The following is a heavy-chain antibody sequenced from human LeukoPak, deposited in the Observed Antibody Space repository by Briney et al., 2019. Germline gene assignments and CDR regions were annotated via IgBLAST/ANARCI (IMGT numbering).Heavy chain of an antibody. CDR2: IYTSGST. J-gene: IGHJ4*02. CDR3: ARASYSYDISGWVPFDY. V-gene: IGHV4-61*02. Sequence: EPSETLSPTCTVSGNSISSGDYYWSWIRQPAGKGLEWIGRIYTSGSTTYNPSLKSRVTISGDTSENQFSLRLSSVTAADTAVYYCARASYSYDISGWVPFDYWGQGTLVTVSS. CDR1: GNSISSGDYY. D-gene: IGHD3-22*01.